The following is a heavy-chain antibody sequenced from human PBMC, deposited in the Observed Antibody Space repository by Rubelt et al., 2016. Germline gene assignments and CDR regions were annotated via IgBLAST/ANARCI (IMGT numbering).Heavy chain of an antibody. D-gene: IGHD2-2*01. CDR1: GGSFSGYY. Sequence: QVQLQQWGAGLLKPSETLSLTCAVYGGSFSGYYWSWIRQPPGKGLEWIGEINHSGSTNYNPSLKVLVTISVYTSQTPFSLQLSAVTAADTAVYYCARQLGYCSSTSCSFFDYWGQGTLVTVSS. V-gene: IGHV4-34*01. J-gene: IGHJ4*02. CDR2: INHSGST. CDR3: ARQLGYCSSTSCSFFDY.